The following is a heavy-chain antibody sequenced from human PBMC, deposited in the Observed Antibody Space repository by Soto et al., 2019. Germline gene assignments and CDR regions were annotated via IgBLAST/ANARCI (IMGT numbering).Heavy chain of an antibody. D-gene: IGHD6-13*01. CDR3: ARVLSSSWLPFDY. CDR1: GGTFSSYT. J-gene: IGHJ4*02. V-gene: IGHV1-69*02. CDR2: IIPILGIA. Sequence: QVQLVQSGAEVKKPGSSVKVSCKASGGTFSSYTISWVRQAPGQGLEWMGRIIPILGIAKYAQKFQGRVTITADKSTSTAYMELSSLRSEDTAVYYCARVLSSSWLPFDYWGQGTLVTVSS.